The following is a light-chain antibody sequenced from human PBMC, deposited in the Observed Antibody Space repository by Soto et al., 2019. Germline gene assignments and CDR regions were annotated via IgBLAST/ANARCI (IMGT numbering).Light chain of an antibody. CDR2: KAS. Sequence: DIQMTQSPSTLSASVGDTVTITCRASQSISNWLAWYQQKPGQAPKLLIHKASTLESGVPSRFSGSGSGTEFTPNISSLQPDDFATFYCQQYDRFPYTFGQGTKLQLK. J-gene: IGKJ2*01. CDR3: QQYDRFPYT. V-gene: IGKV1-5*03. CDR1: QSISNW.